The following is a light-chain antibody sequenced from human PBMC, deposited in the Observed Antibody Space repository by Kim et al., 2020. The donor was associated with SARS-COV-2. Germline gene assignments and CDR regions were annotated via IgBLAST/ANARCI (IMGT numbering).Light chain of an antibody. V-gene: IGKV1-27*01. CDR1: QGISNY. CDR3: QKYNSAPRT. Sequence: ASVGDRVTITCRASQGISNYLAWYQQKPGKAPKPLIYAASTLQSGVPSQFSGSGFGTDFTLTISSLQPEDGATYYCQKYNSAPRTFGQGTKVDIK. J-gene: IGKJ1*01. CDR2: AAS.